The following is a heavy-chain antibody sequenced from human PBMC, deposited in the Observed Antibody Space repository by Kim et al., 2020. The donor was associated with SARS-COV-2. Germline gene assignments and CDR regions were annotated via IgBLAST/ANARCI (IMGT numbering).Heavy chain of an antibody. CDR1: GGSISSYY. J-gene: IGHJ1*01. CDR3: ARLLHYYGSEYFQH. D-gene: IGHD3-10*01. Sequence: SETLSLTCTVSGGSISSYYWSWIRQPPGKGLEWIGYIYYSGSTNYNPSLKSRVTISVDTSKNQFSLKLSSVTAADTAVYYCARLLHYYGSEYFQHWGQGTLVTVSS. CDR2: IYYSGST. V-gene: IGHV4-59*01.